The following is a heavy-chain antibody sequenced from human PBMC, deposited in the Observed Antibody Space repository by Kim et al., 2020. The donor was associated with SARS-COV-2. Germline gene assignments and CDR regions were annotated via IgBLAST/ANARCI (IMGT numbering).Heavy chain of an antibody. CDR1: GFTFRGFA. V-gene: IGHV3-30*18. Sequence: GGSLRLSCAASGFTFRGFAMHWVRQAPGKGLEWVALISYDGNDQYYADSVKGRFTISRDNSKNTLYLQMNSLRPDDTAVYHCAKEFDPKALYYYGMDVWGQGTTVTVSS. CDR2: ISYDGNDQ. CDR3: AKEFDPKALYYYGMDV. J-gene: IGHJ6*02.